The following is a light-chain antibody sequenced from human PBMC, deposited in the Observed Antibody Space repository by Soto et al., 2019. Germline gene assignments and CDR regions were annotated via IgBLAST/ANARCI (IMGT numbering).Light chain of an antibody. J-gene: IGLJ1*01. Sequence: QSVLTQPPSASGSPGQSVTISCTGTSSDVGSYNYVSWYQQHPGRAPKLMIYEVTKRPSGVPDRFSGSKSGNTASLTVSGLQAADEADYYCSSYAGSNNFPYVFVTGTKVTVL. CDR1: SSDVGSYNY. CDR3: SSYAGSNNFPYV. CDR2: EVT. V-gene: IGLV2-8*01.